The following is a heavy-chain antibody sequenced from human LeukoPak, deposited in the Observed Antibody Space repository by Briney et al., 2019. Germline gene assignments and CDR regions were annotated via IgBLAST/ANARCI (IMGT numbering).Heavy chain of an antibody. J-gene: IGHJ6*03. CDR3: ARDLGKKGWLLSQYYYYYMDV. Sequence: GASVKVSCKASGYTFTGYYMHWVRQAPGQGLEWMGWINPNSGGTNHAQKFQGRVTMTRDTSISTAYMELSRLRSDDTAVYYCARDLGKKGWLLSQYYYYYMDVWGKGTTVTISS. V-gene: IGHV1-2*02. CDR1: GYTFTGYY. CDR2: INPNSGGT. D-gene: IGHD3-22*01.